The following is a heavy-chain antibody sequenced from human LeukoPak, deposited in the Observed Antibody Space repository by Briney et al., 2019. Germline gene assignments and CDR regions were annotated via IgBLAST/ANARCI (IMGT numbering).Heavy chain of an antibody. CDR1: GFTFSNYA. V-gene: IGHV3-30-3*01. CDR2: VSYDGNNK. D-gene: IGHD6-6*01. CDR3: ARVGIAARPPDYYMDV. J-gene: IGHJ6*03. Sequence: PGGSLRLSCAASGFTFSNYAVHWVRQAPGKGLEWVAVVSYDGNNKYYADSVKGRFTISRDNSKNTLYLQMNSLRAEDTAVYYCARVGIAARPPDYYMDVWGKGTTVTVSS.